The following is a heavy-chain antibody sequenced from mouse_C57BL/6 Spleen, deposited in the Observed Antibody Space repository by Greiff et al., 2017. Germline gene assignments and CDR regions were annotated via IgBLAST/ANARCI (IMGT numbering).Heavy chain of an antibody. CDR3: ARDDSSGYGNAMDY. V-gene: IGHV5-4*01. J-gene: IGHJ4*01. D-gene: IGHD3-2*02. CDR2: ISDGGSYT. Sequence: EVQVVESGGGLVKPGGSLKLSCAASGFTFSSYAMSWVRQTPEKRLEWVATISDGGSYTYYPDNVKGRFTISRDNAKNNLYLQMSHLKSEDTAMYYCARDDSSGYGNAMDYWGQGTSVTVSS. CDR1: GFTFSSYA.